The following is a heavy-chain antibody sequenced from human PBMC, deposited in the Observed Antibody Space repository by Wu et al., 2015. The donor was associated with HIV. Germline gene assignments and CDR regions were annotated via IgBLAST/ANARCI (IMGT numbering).Heavy chain of an antibody. CDR2: IIPIFGTA. CDR1: GGTFSSYA. J-gene: IGHJ6*03. D-gene: IGHD5-18*01. CDR3: ARGVRRQLGSYYYLDV. V-gene: IGHV1-69*05. Sequence: QVQLVQSGAEVKKPGSSVKVSCKASGGTFSSYAISWVRQAPGQGLEWMGGIIPIFGTANYAQKFQGRVTITTDESTSTAYMELSSLRSEDTAVYYCARGVRRQLGSYYYLDVWGQRDHGHRLF.